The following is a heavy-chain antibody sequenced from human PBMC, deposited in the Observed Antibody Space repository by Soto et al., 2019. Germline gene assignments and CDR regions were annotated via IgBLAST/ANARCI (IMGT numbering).Heavy chain of an antibody. D-gene: IGHD2-2*01. Sequence: GGSLRLSCAASGFTFSSYAMSWVRQAPGKGLEWVSAISGSGGSTYYADSVKGRFTISRDNSKNTLYLQMNSLRAEDTAVYYCASLGYCSSTSCYLFYYYYYGMDVWGQGTTVTVSS. CDR2: ISGSGGST. J-gene: IGHJ6*02. V-gene: IGHV3-23*01. CDR1: GFTFSSYA. CDR3: ASLGYCSSTSCYLFYYYYYGMDV.